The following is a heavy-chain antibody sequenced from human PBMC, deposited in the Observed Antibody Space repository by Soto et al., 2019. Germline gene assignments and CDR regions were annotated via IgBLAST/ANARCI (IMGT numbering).Heavy chain of an antibody. Sequence: PGGSLRLSCAASGFTFSSYGMHWVRQAPGKGLEWVAVISYDGSNKYYADSVKGRFTISRDNSKNTLYLQMNSLRAEDTAVYYCAKDPSVQWLFYYFDYWGQGTLVTVSS. D-gene: IGHD6-19*01. CDR2: ISYDGSNK. CDR3: AKDPSVQWLFYYFDY. V-gene: IGHV3-30*18. CDR1: GFTFSSYG. J-gene: IGHJ4*02.